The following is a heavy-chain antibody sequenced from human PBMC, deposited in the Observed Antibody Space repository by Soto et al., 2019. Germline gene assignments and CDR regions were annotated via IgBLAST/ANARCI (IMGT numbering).Heavy chain of an antibody. CDR2: INGDGSGT. D-gene: IGHD2-2*02. CDR1: GFTFSSYW. Sequence: EVQLVESGGGLVQPGGSLRLSCAASGFTFSSYWMHWVRQAPGKGLVWVSRINGDGSGTTYADSVKGRFTISRDNAKNTLYLQMNSLRAEDTAVYYCSRDPDIVVVPAAIDAMDVWGQGTTVTVSS. V-gene: IGHV3-74*01. CDR3: SRDPDIVVVPAAIDAMDV. J-gene: IGHJ6*02.